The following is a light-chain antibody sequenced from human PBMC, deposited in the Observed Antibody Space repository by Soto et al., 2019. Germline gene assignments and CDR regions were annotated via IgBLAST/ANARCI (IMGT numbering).Light chain of an antibody. CDR3: QQRRYWPVT. J-gene: IGKJ1*01. CDR2: DAS. CDR1: QSVSSY. V-gene: IGKV3-11*01. Sequence: EIVLTQSPAILSMSPGERATLSCRASQSVSSYFAWYQQKPSQAPRLLIYDASNRATGVPARFSGSGSGTDFPLTISSLEPEDFAVYYCQQRRYWPVTFGQGTKVEIK.